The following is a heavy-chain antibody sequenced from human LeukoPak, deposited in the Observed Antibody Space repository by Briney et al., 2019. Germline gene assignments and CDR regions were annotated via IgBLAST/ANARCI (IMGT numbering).Heavy chain of an antibody. D-gene: IGHD1-26*01. V-gene: IGHV4-34*01. CDR1: GGSFSGYY. CDR3: ARRVGATGRFDY. J-gene: IGHJ4*02. Sequence: SETLSLTCAVYGGSFSGYYWSWIRQPPGKGLEWIGSIYYSGSTHYNPSLKSRVTISVDTSKNQFSLKLSSVTAADTAVYYCARRVGATGRFDYWGQGTLVTVSS. CDR2: IYYSGST.